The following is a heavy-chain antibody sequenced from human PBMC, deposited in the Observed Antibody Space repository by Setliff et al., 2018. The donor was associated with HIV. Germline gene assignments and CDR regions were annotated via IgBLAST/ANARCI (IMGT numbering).Heavy chain of an antibody. Sequence: GGSLRLSCAAAGFTFSKAWMSWFRQTPGKGLEWVGRIKSKTDGGTADYAAPVKGRFTISRDDSKSTVYLQMNSLKTEDTAVYYCTTWQAGNDYWGQGTLVTVSS. CDR2: IKSKTDGGTA. CDR3: TTWQAGNDY. CDR1: GFTFSKAW. V-gene: IGHV3-15*01. D-gene: IGHD6-13*01. J-gene: IGHJ4*02.